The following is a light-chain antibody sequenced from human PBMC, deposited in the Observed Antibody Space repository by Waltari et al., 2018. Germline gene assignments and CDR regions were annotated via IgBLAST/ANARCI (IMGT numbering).Light chain of an antibody. CDR3: GTWDSSLSVVYV. J-gene: IGLJ1*01. Sequence: QSVLTQPPSVSAAPGQKVTITCSGSSLNIGNNDVSWYQQLPGTAPKLLIYENNKRPSGIPDRFSGSKSGTSATLGITGLQTGDEADYYCGTWDSSLSVVYVFGTGTKVAVL. V-gene: IGLV1-51*02. CDR2: ENN. CDR1: SLNIGNND.